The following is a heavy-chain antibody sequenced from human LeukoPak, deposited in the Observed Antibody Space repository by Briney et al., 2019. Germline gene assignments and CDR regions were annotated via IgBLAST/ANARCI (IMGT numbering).Heavy chain of an antibody. V-gene: IGHV4-39*01. D-gene: IGHD3-9*01. CDR2: IYYSGST. CDR3: ARHSLESRYFDWSGNDNNWFDP. CDR1: GGSISSSSYY. Sequence: SETLSLTCTVSGGSISSSSYYWGWIRQPPGKGLEWIGSIYYSGSTYYNPSLKSRVTISVDTSKNQFSLKLGSVTAADTAVYYCARHSLESRYFDWSGNDNNWFDPWGQGTLVTVSS. J-gene: IGHJ5*02.